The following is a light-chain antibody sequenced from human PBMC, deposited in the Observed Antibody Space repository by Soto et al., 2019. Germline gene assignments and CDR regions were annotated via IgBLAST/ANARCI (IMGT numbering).Light chain of an antibody. V-gene: IGLV1-40*01. Sequence: QSVLTQPPSVSGAPGQRVTISCTGSSSNIGAGYDVHWYLQVPGTAPKLLVYTHNNRSSGVPDRFSGSTSGTSASLAITGLQSEDEADYYCQFYDSRISAYVFGTGTKATVL. CDR2: THN. CDR1: SSNIGAGYD. J-gene: IGLJ1*01. CDR3: QFYDSRISAYV.